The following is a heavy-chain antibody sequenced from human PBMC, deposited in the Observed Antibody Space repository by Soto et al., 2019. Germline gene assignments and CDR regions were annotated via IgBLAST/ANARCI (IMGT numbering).Heavy chain of an antibody. Sequence: GGSLRLSCAAAEFSFSDYWMALVRQAPGKGLEWVANLDQCGDEKHYVDSVKGRFTISRDNAKKSLYLQMNSLRAEDTAVYYCASRYLEYCTSSSCSAPYDFGGQGTLVTVSS. D-gene: IGHD2-2*01. CDR2: LDQCGDEK. CDR3: ASRYLEYCTSSSCSAPYDF. CDR1: EFSFSDYW. V-gene: IGHV3-7*05. J-gene: IGHJ4*02.